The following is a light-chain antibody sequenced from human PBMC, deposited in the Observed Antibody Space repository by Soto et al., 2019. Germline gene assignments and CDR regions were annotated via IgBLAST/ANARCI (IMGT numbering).Light chain of an antibody. J-gene: IGLJ3*02. CDR3: SSYTSSRTWV. CDR2: DVN. V-gene: IGLV2-14*01. Sequence: QSALTQPASVSGSPGQSITISCTGTNNDVGGYNYVSWYQQHPGKAPKLTIYDVNNRPSGVSNRFSGSKSGNTASLTISGLQAGDEADYYCSSYTSSRTWVFGGGTKLTVL. CDR1: NNDVGGYNY.